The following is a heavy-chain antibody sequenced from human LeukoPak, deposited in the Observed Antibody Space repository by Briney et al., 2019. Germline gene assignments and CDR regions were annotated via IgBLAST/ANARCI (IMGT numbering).Heavy chain of an antibody. D-gene: IGHD1-26*01. CDR3: AREPTSGSCYFDY. J-gene: IGHJ4*02. V-gene: IGHV1-46*01. Sequence: ASVKVSCKASGYTFTISYIHWVRQAPGQGLEWMGMITPSDGNTNYAKKFQGRVTMTRDTSTSTVYMELSSLRSEDTAVYYCAREPTSGSCYFDYWGQGTLVTVSS. CDR1: GYTFTISY. CDR2: ITPSDGNT.